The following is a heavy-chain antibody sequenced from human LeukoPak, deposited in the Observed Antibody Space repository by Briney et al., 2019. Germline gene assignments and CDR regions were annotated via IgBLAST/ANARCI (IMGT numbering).Heavy chain of an antibody. D-gene: IGHD4-17*01. CDR3: AREDPQTTVPEGMDV. CDR1: GGSISSHY. V-gene: IGHV4-59*11. CDR2: TYYSGST. J-gene: IGHJ6*02. Sequence: SETLSLTCTVSGGSISSHYWSWIRQPPGKGLEWIGYTYYSGSTNYNPSLKSRVTISVDTSKNQFSLKLSSVTAADTAVYYCAREDPQTTVPEGMDVWGQGTTVIVSS.